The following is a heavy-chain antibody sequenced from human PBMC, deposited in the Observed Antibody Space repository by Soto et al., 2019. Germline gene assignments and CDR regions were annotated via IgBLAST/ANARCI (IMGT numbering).Heavy chain of an antibody. CDR1: GGSFGGYY. V-gene: IGHV4-34*01. D-gene: IGHD3-10*01. J-gene: IGHJ6*03. Sequence: QVQLQQWGAGLLKPSETLSLTCAVYGGSFGGYYWSWIRQPPGKGLEWIGEINHSGSTNYNPSPKSRVSISVDTSNNQFSLKLSSVPAADTAVYYCAREGYYGSGSFPNHYYYYFFYMDVLGKGTTVTVS. CDR3: AREGYYGSGSFPNHYYYYFFYMDV. CDR2: INHSGST.